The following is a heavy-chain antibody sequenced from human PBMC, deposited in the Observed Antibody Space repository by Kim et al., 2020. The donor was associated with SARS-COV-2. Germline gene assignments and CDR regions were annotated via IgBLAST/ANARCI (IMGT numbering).Heavy chain of an antibody. Sequence: ASVKVSCKASGYTFTSYYMHWVRQAPGQGLEWMGIINPSGGSTTYAQKFQGRVTVTRDTSTSTVYMELSSLRSEDTAVYYCARDPRDYAFWCGYYSSERGMDVWGQGTTVTVSS. CDR2: INPSGGST. V-gene: IGHV1-46*01. CDR3: ARDPRDYAFWCGYYSSERGMDV. J-gene: IGHJ6*02. CDR1: GYTFTSYY. D-gene: IGHD3-3*01.